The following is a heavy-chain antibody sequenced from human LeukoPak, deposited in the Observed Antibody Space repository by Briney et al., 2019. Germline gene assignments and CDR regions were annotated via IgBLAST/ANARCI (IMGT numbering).Heavy chain of an antibody. CDR2: IIPILGIA. J-gene: IGHJ4*02. CDR3: ASGQFYYGSGSYFIH. CDR1: GGTFSSYA. Sequence: SVKVSCKASGGTFSSYAISWVRQAPGQGLEWMGRIIPILGIANYAQKFQGRVTITADKSTSTAYMELSSLRSEDTAVYYCASGQFYYGSGSYFIHWGQGTLVTVSS. D-gene: IGHD3-10*01. V-gene: IGHV1-69*04.